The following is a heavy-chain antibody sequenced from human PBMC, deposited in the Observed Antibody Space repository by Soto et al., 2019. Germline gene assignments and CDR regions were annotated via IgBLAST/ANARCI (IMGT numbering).Heavy chain of an antibody. CDR1: GGSISSSSYY. Sequence: QLQLQESGPGLVKPSETLSLTCTVSGGSISSSSYYWGWIRQPPGKGLEWIGSIYYSGSTYYNPSLKSRVTISLDTSKNQFSLKLSSVTAADTAVYYCARGASAYCGGDCYLSAFDIWGQGTVVTVSS. CDR3: ARGASAYCGGDCYLSAFDI. CDR2: IYYSGST. V-gene: IGHV4-39*01. J-gene: IGHJ3*02. D-gene: IGHD2-21*01.